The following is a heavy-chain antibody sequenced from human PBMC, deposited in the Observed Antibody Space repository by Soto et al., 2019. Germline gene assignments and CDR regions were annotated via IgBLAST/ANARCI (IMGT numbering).Heavy chain of an antibody. Sequence: QITLKESGPTLVKPTQTLTLTCTFSGFSLSTSGVGVVWIRQPPGKALEWLSVIYWNDDKRYSPSLKSRLTITRDTSKNHGVLTTTNMAPVDTATYYRAHRSSPYCHYGIDVWGQGTTVTVSS. D-gene: IGHD2-15*01. J-gene: IGHJ6*02. V-gene: IGHV2-5*01. CDR1: GFSLSTSGVG. CDR2: IYWNDDK. CDR3: AHRSSPYCHYGIDV.